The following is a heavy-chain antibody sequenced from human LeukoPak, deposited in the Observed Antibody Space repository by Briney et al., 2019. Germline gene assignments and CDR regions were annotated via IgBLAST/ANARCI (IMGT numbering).Heavy chain of an antibody. D-gene: IGHD1-26*01. Sequence: PGGSLRLSCAASGFTFSSYSMNWVRQAPGKGLEWVSSISSSSSYIYYADSVKGRFTISRDNAKNSLYLQMNSLRAEDTAVYYCAKLPEVGATTYFDYWGQGTLVTVSS. CDR1: GFTFSSYS. J-gene: IGHJ4*02. V-gene: IGHV3-21*04. CDR2: ISSSSSYI. CDR3: AKLPEVGATTYFDY.